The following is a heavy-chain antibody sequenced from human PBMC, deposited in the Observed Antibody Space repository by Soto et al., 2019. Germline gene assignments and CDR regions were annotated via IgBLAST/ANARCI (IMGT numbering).Heavy chain of an antibody. CDR1: GGSINTNNW. J-gene: IGHJ4*02. Sequence: VQLQESGPGLVKPSGTLSLTCAVSGGSINTNNWWSWVRQPPGKGLEWIGQIFHSGSTNYNPSLESRVTISVDKSKTQFSLKLNSVTAADTAVYYCARLTGDQLIMDYWGQGTLVTVSS. D-gene: IGHD7-27*01. CDR2: IFHSGST. CDR3: ARLTGDQLIMDY. V-gene: IGHV4-4*02.